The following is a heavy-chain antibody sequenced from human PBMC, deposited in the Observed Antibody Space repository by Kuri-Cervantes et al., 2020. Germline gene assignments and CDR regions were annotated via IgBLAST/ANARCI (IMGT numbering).Heavy chain of an antibody. CDR2: IYYTGST. D-gene: IGHD3-22*01. V-gene: IGHV4-59*01. CDR1: GGSFSGYY. Sequence: SETLSLTCAVYGGSFSGYYWSWIRQPPGKGLEWIGYIYYTGSTDYNPSLKSRATISLDTSKSQFSLQLSSVTAADTAVYYCASSMYYYYDSSGYGAFDIWGQGTMVTVSS. J-gene: IGHJ3*02. CDR3: ASSMYYYYDSSGYGAFDI.